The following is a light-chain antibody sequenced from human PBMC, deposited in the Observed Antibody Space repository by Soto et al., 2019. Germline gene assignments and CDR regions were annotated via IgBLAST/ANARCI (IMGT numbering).Light chain of an antibody. V-gene: IGLV2-8*01. CDR3: SSYAGREV. J-gene: IGLJ2*01. CDR2: EVS. CDR1: SSDVGGYNY. Sequence: QSALTQPHSASGSPGQSVTISCTGTSSDVGGYNYVSWYQQHPGKAPKRMIYEVSKRLSGVPDRFSGSKSGNTASRTVSGHQADDEADSYCSSYAGREVFGGGTKVTVL.